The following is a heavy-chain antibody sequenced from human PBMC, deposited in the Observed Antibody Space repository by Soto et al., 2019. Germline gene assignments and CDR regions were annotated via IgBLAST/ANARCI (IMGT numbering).Heavy chain of an antibody. D-gene: IGHD5-18*01. V-gene: IGHV3-23*01. CDR2: ISGSGGST. J-gene: IGHJ3*02. CDR1: GFTFSSYA. Sequence: HPGGSLRLSCAASGFTFSSYAMSWVRQAPGKGLEWVSAISGSGGSTYYADSVKGRFTISRDNSKNTLYLQMNSLRAEDTAVYYCAKVEPDTAMAKGGGAFDIWGQGTMVTVSS. CDR3: AKVEPDTAMAKGGGAFDI.